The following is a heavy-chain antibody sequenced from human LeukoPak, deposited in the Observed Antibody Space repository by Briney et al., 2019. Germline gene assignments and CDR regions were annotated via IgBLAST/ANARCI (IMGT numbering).Heavy chain of an antibody. Sequence: GGPLRLSCAASGFTFSSYSMNWVRQAPGKGLEWVSSISSSSSYIYYADSVKGRFTISRDNAKNSLYLQMNSLRAEDTAVYYCARGWRLTYFDYWGQGTLVTVSS. CDR2: ISSSSSYI. CDR3: ARGWRLTYFDY. J-gene: IGHJ4*02. V-gene: IGHV3-21*01. D-gene: IGHD2-8*01. CDR1: GFTFSSYS.